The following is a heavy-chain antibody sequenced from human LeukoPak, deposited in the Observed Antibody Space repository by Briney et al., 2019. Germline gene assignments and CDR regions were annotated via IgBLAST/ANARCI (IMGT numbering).Heavy chain of an antibody. V-gene: IGHV4-59*01. CDR2: IYNSGST. CDR1: GGSISSYY. Sequence: PSETLSLTCSVSGGSISSYYWSWIRQPPGKGLEWIGYIYNSGSTNYNPALKSRVSISVDTSRNQFSLNLSSVTAADTAMYYCARGGYSHGYILFNYWGQGTLAIVSS. J-gene: IGHJ4*02. D-gene: IGHD5-18*01. CDR3: ARGGYSHGYILFNY.